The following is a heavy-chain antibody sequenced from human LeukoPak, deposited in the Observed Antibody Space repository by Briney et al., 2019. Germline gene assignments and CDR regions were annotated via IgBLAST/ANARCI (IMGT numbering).Heavy chain of an antibody. J-gene: IGHJ4*02. V-gene: IGHV3-23*01. Sequence: GGSLRLSCAASGFTFSNYGMNWVRQAPGKGLEWVSAISGSGHNTYYADSVKGRFTISRDNSKNTLYLQMNSLRAEDTAVYYCAKDVLLWFGELSYPDYWGQGTLVTVSS. CDR2: ISGSGHNT. CDR1: GFTFSNYG. CDR3: AKDVLLWFGELSYPDY. D-gene: IGHD3-10*01.